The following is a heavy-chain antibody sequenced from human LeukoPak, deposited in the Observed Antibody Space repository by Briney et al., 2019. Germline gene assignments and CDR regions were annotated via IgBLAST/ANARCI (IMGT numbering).Heavy chain of an antibody. V-gene: IGHV4-59*01. Sequence: SETLSLTCTVSGGSISSYYWSWLRQPPGKRMEWVGYIYYSGRNNYNPSLKSRVTISVDTSKNQFSLKLSSVTAADTAVYYCAGVRYSSSWALFDYWGQGTLVTVSS. J-gene: IGHJ4*02. D-gene: IGHD6-13*01. CDR2: IYYSGRN. CDR3: AGVRYSSSWALFDY. CDR1: GGSISSYY.